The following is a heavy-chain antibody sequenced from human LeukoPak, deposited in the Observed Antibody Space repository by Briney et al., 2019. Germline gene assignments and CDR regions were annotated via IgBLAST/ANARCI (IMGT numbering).Heavy chain of an antibody. CDR2: IKSKADGETI. CDR1: GFTFSSYM. CDR3: STLTSRGLSDS. D-gene: IGHD1-20*01. Sequence: PGGSLRLSCAASGFTFSSYMMNWVRQAPGKGLEWVGRIKSKADGETIDYAAPVKGRFTFSRDDSKNMLYLQMNSLKSEDTAVYYCSTLTSRGLSDSWGQGTLVTVSS. V-gene: IGHV3-15*07. J-gene: IGHJ4*02.